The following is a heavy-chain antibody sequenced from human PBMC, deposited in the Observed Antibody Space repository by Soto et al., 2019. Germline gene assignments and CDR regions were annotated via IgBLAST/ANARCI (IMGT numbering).Heavy chain of an antibody. CDR2: ISGSGGST. CDR1: GFTFSSYA. Sequence: PGGSLRLSCAASGFTFSSYAMSWVRQAPGKGLEWVSAISGSGGSTYYADSVKGRFTISRDNSKNALYLQMNSLRAEDTAVYYCANSRKAAAGTREYFDYWGQGTLVTVSS. D-gene: IGHD6-13*01. J-gene: IGHJ4*02. CDR3: ANSRKAAAGTREYFDY. V-gene: IGHV3-23*01.